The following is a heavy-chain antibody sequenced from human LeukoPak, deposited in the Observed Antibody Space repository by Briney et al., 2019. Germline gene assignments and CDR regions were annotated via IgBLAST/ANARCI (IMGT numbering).Heavy chain of an antibody. CDR2: INHSGST. V-gene: IGHV4-34*01. CDR3: ARPHSYDYVWGSYRQVDAFDI. D-gene: IGHD3-16*02. J-gene: IGHJ3*02. CDR1: GGSFSGHY. Sequence: SETLSLTCAAYGGSFSGHYWSWIRQPPGKGLEWIGEINHSGSTNYNPSLKSRVTISVDTSKNQFSLKLSSVTAADTAVYYCARPHSYDYVWGSYRQVDAFDIWGQGTMVTVSS.